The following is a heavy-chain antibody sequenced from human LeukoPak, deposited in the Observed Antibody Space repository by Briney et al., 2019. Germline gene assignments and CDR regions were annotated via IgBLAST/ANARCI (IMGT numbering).Heavy chain of an antibody. D-gene: IGHD2-15*01. CDR3: AREYCSGGSCYRIDS. CDR2: ITSCGMYI. Sequence: PGGSLRLSCAASRFIFSSYSMPWVRQAPGKGLEWVSSITSCGMYIFYADSVKGRFTISRDNAKNSLYLQMNSLRAEDTAVYYCAREYCSGGSCYRIDSWGQGTLVTVST. CDR1: RFIFSSYS. J-gene: IGHJ4*02. V-gene: IGHV3-21*01.